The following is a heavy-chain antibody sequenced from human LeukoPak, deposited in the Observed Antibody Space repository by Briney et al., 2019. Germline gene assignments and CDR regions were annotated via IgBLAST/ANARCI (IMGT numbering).Heavy chain of an antibody. Sequence: ASVKVSCKASGYTFTGYYIHWVRQAPGQGLEWMGIINPSGGSTSYAQKFQGRVTMTRDMSTSTVYMELSSLRSEDTAVYYCAREAYCSSTSCYSGTFDYWGQGTLVTVSS. CDR2: INPSGGST. J-gene: IGHJ4*02. CDR3: AREAYCSSTSCYSGTFDY. D-gene: IGHD2-2*01. V-gene: IGHV1-46*01. CDR1: GYTFTGYY.